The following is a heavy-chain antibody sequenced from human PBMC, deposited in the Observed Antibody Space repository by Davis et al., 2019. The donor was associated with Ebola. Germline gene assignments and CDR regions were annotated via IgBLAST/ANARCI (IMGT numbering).Heavy chain of an antibody. Sequence: GGSLRLSCAASGFTFSTYSMSWVRQAPGKGLEWVSSISSDSDYIYYADSAKGRFTISRDNAKNSLYLQMNSLRAEDTALYYCAKSSYYDSSGYVDYFDYWGQGTLVTVSS. J-gene: IGHJ4*02. CDR2: ISSDSDYI. CDR1: GFTFSTYS. V-gene: IGHV3-21*04. CDR3: AKSSYYDSSGYVDYFDY. D-gene: IGHD3-22*01.